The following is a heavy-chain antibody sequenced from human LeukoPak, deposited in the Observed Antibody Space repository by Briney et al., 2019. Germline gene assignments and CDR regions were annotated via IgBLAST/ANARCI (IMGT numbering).Heavy chain of an antibody. CDR2: INHSGST. V-gene: IGHV4-39*07. Sequence: SETLSLTCTVSGGSISSGGYYWSWIRQPPGKGLEWIGEINHSGSTNYNPSLKSRVTISVDTSKNQFSLKLSSVTAADTAVYYCARGGQYQLPHSAYYFDYWGQGTLVTVSS. D-gene: IGHD2-2*01. CDR1: GGSISSGGYY. CDR3: ARGGQYQLPHSAYYFDY. J-gene: IGHJ4*02.